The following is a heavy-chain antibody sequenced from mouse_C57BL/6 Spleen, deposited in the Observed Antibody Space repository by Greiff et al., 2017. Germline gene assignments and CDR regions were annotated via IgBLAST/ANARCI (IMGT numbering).Heavy chain of an antibody. CDR3: ARSDYDEIAY. Sequence: QVHVKQPGAELVKPGASVKLSCKASGYTFTSYWMHWVKQRPGQGLEWIGMIHPNSGSTNYNEKFKSKATLTVDKSSSTAYMQLSSLTSEDSAVYYCARSDYDEIAYWGQGTLVTVSA. V-gene: IGHV1-64*01. J-gene: IGHJ3*01. CDR2: IHPNSGST. CDR1: GYTFTSYW. D-gene: IGHD2-4*01.